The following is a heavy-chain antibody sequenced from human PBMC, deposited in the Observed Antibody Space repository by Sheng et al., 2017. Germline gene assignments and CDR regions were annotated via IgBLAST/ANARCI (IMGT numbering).Heavy chain of an antibody. CDR1: GFTFSSYE. D-gene: IGHD2-2*01. CDR3: ASPCSSTSEYPSEGAFDI. V-gene: IGHV3-48*03. CDR2: ISSSGSTI. Sequence: PGGSLRLSCAASGFTFSSYEMNWVRQAPGKGLEWVSYISSSGSTIYYADSVKGRFTISRDNAKNSLYLQMNSLRAEDTAVYYCASPCSSTSEYPSEGAFDIWGQGTMVTVSS. J-gene: IGHJ3*02.